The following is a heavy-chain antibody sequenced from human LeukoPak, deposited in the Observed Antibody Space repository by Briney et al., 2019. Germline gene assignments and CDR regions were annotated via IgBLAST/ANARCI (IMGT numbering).Heavy chain of an antibody. J-gene: IGHJ4*02. CDR1: GFIFSDHA. Sequence: GGSLRLSCAASGFIFSDHAMTWVRQTPGKGLESVSSTSAGGDITHYAESVKGRFTISRDNPKNTLYLQMNSLRAEDTAIYFCAYLDSSGFYYGRLRYWGQGTPVTVSS. CDR3: AYLDSSGFYYGRLRY. D-gene: IGHD3-22*01. CDR2: TSAGGDIT. V-gene: IGHV3-23*01.